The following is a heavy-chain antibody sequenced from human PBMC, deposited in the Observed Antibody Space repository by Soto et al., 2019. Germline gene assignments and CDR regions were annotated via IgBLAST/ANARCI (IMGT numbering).Heavy chain of an antibody. CDR3: ARESEDLTATFDN. CDR1: GFTFAIYS. J-gene: IGHJ4*02. Sequence: GGSLRLSCVASGFTFAIYSMNWVRQAPGKGLEWVSSISSTTNYIYYADSMKGRFTVSRDNAKNSVYLEMNSLSAEDTALYYCARESEDLTATFDNWGQGTLVTVYS. D-gene: IGHD1-26*01. CDR2: ISSTTNYI. V-gene: IGHV3-21*01.